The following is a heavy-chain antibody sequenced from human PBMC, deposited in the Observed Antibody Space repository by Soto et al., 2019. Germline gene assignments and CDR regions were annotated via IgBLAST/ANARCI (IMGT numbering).Heavy chain of an antibody. CDR1: GFTFSSYA. D-gene: IGHD6-13*01. J-gene: IGHJ4*02. Sequence: QVQLVESGGGVVQPGRSLRLSCAASGFTFSSYAMHWVRQAPGKGLEWVAVISYDGSNKYYADSVKGRFTISRDNSKNTLYLQMNSLRAEDKAVYYCASRIAAAGFDYWGQGTLVTVSS. CDR2: ISYDGSNK. V-gene: IGHV3-30-3*01. CDR3: ASRIAAAGFDY.